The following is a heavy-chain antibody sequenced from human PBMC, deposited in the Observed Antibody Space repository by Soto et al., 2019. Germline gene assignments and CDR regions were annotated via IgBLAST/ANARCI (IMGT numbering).Heavy chain of an antibody. D-gene: IGHD1-26*01. CDR2: IIPIFGTA. CDR3: ARSRPQGWGRAEYFQH. CDR1: GGTFSSYA. Sequence: QVQLVQSGAEVKKPGSSVKVSCKASGGTFSSYAISWVRQAPGQGLEWMGGIIPIFGTANDAQKFQGRVTITADESTSTAYMDLSSLRSEDTAVYYCARSRPQGWGRAEYFQHWGQGTLVPVSS. V-gene: IGHV1-69*01. J-gene: IGHJ1*01.